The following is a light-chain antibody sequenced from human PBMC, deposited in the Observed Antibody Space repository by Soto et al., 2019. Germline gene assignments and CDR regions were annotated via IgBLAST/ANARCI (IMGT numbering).Light chain of an antibody. V-gene: IGKV1-27*01. J-gene: IGKJ1*01. CDR1: RGIGNA. CDR2: SAS. Sequence: DIQIAQSPSSLSASVGGRVTIAWRPSRGIGNALAWYQQKPGTVPKRLIHSASTLQSGVPSRLSGSGAGTDFTLTISSLQPEDVASYYCQKYDSAPTFGPGTKVDIK. CDR3: QKYDSAPT.